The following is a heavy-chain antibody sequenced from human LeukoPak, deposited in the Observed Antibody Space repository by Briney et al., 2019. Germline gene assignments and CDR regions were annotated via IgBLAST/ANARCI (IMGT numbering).Heavy chain of an antibody. J-gene: IGHJ5*02. V-gene: IGHV3-13*01. D-gene: IGHD3-22*01. CDR1: GFTFSSYD. CDR3: ARGRYYYDSSGYYSDWFDP. Sequence: GGSLRLSCAASGFTFSSYDMHWVRQATGKGLEWVSAIGTAGDTYYPGSVKGRFTISRENAKNSLYLQMNSLRAGDTAVYYCARGRYYYDSSGYYSDWFDPWGQGTLVTVSS. CDR2: IGTAGDT.